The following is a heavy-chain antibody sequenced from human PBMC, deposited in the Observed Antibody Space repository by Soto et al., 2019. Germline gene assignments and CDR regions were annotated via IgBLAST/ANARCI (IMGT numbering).Heavy chain of an antibody. CDR2: IKQDGSET. CDR1: GFTFSTFW. J-gene: IGHJ4*02. V-gene: IGHV3-7*01. CDR3: ERDSGTSDY. Sequence: EVQLVESGGGLVQPGGSLRLSCAASGFTFSTFWMCWVRQAPGKGLEWVANIKQDGSETYYVDSVKGRFTISRDNAKNSLYLQMNSLRAEDTAVYYCERDSGTSDYWGQGTLVTVSS. D-gene: IGHD1-1*01.